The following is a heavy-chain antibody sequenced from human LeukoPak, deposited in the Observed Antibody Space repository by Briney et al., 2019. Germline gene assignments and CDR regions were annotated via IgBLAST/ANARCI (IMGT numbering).Heavy chain of an antibody. CDR3: ARSTVMVKGGFDY. CDR2: ITGSGSST. V-gene: IGHV3-23*01. CDR1: GFTFSIYA. Sequence: PGGSLRLSCAASGFTFSIYAMSWVRQAPGKGLEWVSAITGSGSSTYYADSVKGRFTISRDNSKNTLYLQMNSLRAEDTAVYYCARSTVMVKGGFDYWGQGTLVTVSS. J-gene: IGHJ4*02. D-gene: IGHD5-18*01.